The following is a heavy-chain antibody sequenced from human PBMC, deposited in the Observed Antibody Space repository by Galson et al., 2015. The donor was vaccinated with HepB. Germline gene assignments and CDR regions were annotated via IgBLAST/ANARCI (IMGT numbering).Heavy chain of an antibody. CDR2: IIPIFGTA. J-gene: IGHJ6*02. D-gene: IGHD3-22*01. CDR3: ARGRTYYYDSSGYYGYYYYGMDV. Sequence: SVKVSCKASGGTFSSYAISWVRQAPGQGLEWMGGIIPIFGTANYAQKFQGRVTITADESTSTAYMELSSLRSEDTAVYYCARGRTYYYDSSGYYGYYYYGMDVWGQGTTVTVSS. V-gene: IGHV1-69*13. CDR1: GGTFSSYA.